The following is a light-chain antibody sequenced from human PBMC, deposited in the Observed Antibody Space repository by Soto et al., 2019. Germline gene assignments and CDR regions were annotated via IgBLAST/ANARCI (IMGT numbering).Light chain of an antibody. J-gene: IGKJ1*01. V-gene: IGKV3-15*01. CDR3: QEYIQWPPGM. CDR2: DAI. Sequence: DKLMSQSRATLSVSPGERATLYPSASQNIHNHMSWFLQKPGQTPRLLIYDAIIRAPDVPARFSGSWSGTEFTLTINSLQSEDFAVYYCQEYIQWPPGMFGPGTKVDIK. CDR1: QNIHNH.